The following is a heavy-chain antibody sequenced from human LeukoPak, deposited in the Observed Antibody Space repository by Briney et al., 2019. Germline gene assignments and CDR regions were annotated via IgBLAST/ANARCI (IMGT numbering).Heavy chain of an antibody. CDR1: GYTFTGYY. J-gene: IGHJ4*02. CDR3: ARGTDYYDSSGSDYFDY. D-gene: IGHD3-22*01. V-gene: IGHV1-2*02. CDR2: INPNSGGT. Sequence: ASVKVSCKASGYTFTGYYMHWVRQAPGQGLEWMGWINPNSGGTNYAQKFQGRVTMTRDTSISTAYMELSRLRSDDTAVYYCARGTDYYDSSGSDYFDYWSQGTLVTVSS.